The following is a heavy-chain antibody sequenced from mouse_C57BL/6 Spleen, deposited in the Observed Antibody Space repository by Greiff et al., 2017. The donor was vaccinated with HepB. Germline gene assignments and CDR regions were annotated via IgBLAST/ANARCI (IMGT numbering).Heavy chain of an antibody. CDR2: IYPGDGDT. D-gene: IGHD2-2*01. CDR3: ASNGYYWYFDV. V-gene: IGHV1-82*01. J-gene: IGHJ1*03. CDR1: GYAFSSSW. Sequence: ESGPELVKPGASVKISCKASGYAFSSSWMNWVKQRPGKGLEWIGRIYPGDGDTNYNGKFKGKATLTADKSSSTAYMQISSLTSEDSAVYFCASNGYYWYFDVWGTGTTVTVSS.